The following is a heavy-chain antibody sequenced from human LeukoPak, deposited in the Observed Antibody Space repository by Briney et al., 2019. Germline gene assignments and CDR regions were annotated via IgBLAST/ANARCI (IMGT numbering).Heavy chain of an antibody. CDR1: GYTFISNN. CDR3: ARWNYGMDV. Sequence: ASVKVSCKASGYTFISNNMNWVRQAPGQRLEWMGWINVGNGDTKYSQKFQGRVTITRDTSASTGYMELSSLRSEDTAVYYCARWNYGMDVWGKGNTITVSS. CDR2: INVGNGDT. D-gene: IGHD1-1*01. V-gene: IGHV1-3*01. J-gene: IGHJ6*04.